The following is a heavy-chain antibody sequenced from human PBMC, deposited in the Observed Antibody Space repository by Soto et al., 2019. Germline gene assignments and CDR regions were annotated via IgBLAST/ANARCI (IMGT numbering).Heavy chain of an antibody. CDR2: INPSSGGT. D-gene: IGHD3-3*01. Sequence: ASVKVSCKASGYTFTGYYKHWVRQAPGQGLEWMGWINPSSGGTNYAQKFQGWVTMTRDTSISTAYMELSRLRSDDTAVYYCAGNFGVVTDYYGMDVWGQGTTVTSSS. CDR1: GYTFTGYY. CDR3: AGNFGVVTDYYGMDV. V-gene: IGHV1-2*04. J-gene: IGHJ6*02.